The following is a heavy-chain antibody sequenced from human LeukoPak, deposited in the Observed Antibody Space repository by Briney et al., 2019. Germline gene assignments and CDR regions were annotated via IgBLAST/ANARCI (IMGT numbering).Heavy chain of an antibody. V-gene: IGHV4-34*01. J-gene: IGHJ5*02. Sequence: SETLSLTCAVYGGSFSGYYSSWIRQPPGKGREWIGEINHSGSTNYNPSLKSRVTISVDTSKNQFSLRLSSVTAADTAVYYCARGGRITIFGVVIRAWFDPWGQGTLVTVSS. CDR2: INHSGST. CDR1: GGSFSGYY. D-gene: IGHD3-3*01. CDR3: ARGGRITIFGVVIRAWFDP.